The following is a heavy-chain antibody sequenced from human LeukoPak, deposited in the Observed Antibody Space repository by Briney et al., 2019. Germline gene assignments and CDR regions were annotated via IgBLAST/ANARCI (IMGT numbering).Heavy chain of an antibody. CDR3: ARLGYSYGSADYYYYMDV. D-gene: IGHD5-18*01. CDR2: IYTSGST. V-gene: IGHV4-4*09. J-gene: IGHJ6*03. Sequence: SETLSLTCTVSGGSISSYHWSWIRQPPGKGLEWIGYIYTSGSTNYNPSLKSRVTISVDTSKNQFSLKLSSVTAADTAVYYCARLGYSYGSADYYYYMDVWGKGTTVTVSS. CDR1: GGSISSYH.